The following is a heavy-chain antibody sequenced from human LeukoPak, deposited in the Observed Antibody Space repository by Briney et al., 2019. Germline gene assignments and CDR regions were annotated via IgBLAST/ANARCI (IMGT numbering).Heavy chain of an antibody. D-gene: IGHD3-22*01. CDR2: VIPIFGIE. CDR1: GGTFSSYA. CDR3: ARDLTYYYDSSGYYPFDY. Sequence: ASVTVSCKASGGTFSSYAISWVRQAPGQGLEWMGRVIPIFGIENYAQKFQGRVTITADKSTGTAYMELSSLRSEDTAVYYCARDLTYYYDSSGYYPFDYWGQGTLVTVSS. V-gene: IGHV1-69*04. J-gene: IGHJ4*02.